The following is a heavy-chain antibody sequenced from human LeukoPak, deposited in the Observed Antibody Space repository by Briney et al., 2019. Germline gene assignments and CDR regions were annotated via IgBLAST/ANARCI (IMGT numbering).Heavy chain of an antibody. V-gene: IGHV3-23*01. D-gene: IGHD5/OR15-5a*01. J-gene: IGHJ5*02. CDR3: AKRALYDFGFDP. CDR1: GFTFSSYA. Sequence: PGGSLRLSCAASGFTFSSYAMSWVRQAPGKGLEWVSGLSGSGGSTYYADSVKGRLTISRDNSKNTLYLQMNSLRAEDTAVYYCAKRALYDFGFDPWGQGTLVTVSS. CDR2: LSGSGGST.